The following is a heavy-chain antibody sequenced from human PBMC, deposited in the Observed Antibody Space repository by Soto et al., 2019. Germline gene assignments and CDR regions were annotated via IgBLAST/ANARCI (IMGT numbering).Heavy chain of an antibody. CDR1: GGSISSGDYY. Sequence: PSETLSLTCTVSGGSISSGDYYWSWIRQPPGKGLEWIGYIYYSGSTYYNPSLKSRVTISVDTSKNQFSLKLSSVTAADTAVYYCDRFSGYDSEWSIDYWGQGTLGT. CDR3: DRFSGYDSEWSIDY. J-gene: IGHJ4*02. V-gene: IGHV4-30-4*01. CDR2: IYYSGST. D-gene: IGHD5-12*01.